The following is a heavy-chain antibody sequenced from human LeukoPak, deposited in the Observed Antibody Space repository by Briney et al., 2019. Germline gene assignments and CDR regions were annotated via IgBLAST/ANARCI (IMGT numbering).Heavy chain of an antibody. D-gene: IGHD2-2*01. Sequence: ASVKVSCKASGYTFTGYYMHWVLQAPGHGLEWMGRINPNSGGTNYAQKFQGRVTVTRDTSISTAYMELSRLRSDDTAVYYCARSRPIVPAKVNWFDPWGQGTLVTVSS. V-gene: IGHV1-2*06. CDR1: GYTFTGYY. CDR2: INPNSGGT. J-gene: IGHJ5*02. CDR3: ARSRPIVPAKVNWFDP.